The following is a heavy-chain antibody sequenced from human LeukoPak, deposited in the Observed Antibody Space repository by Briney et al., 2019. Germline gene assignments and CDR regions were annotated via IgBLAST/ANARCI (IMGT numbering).Heavy chain of an antibody. V-gene: IGHV4-4*07. CDR3: ARGTVPNAFDI. J-gene: IGHJ3*02. CDR1: GGSISTYY. Sequence: SETLSLTCTVSGGSISTYYWSWIRQPAGKGLEWIGRIYTSGSANYNPSLKSRVTMSVDTSKNQFSLKLSSVTAADTAVYFCARGTVPNAFDIWGQGTMVTVS. D-gene: IGHD1/OR15-1a*01. CDR2: IYTSGSA.